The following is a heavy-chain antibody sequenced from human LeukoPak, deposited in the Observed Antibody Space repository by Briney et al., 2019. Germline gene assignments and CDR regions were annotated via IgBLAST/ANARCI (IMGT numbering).Heavy chain of an antibody. CDR3: ARDDGSVYDILTGYHYGSSHLDY. CDR2: INPSGGST. J-gene: IGHJ4*02. Sequence: ASVKVSCKASGYTFTSYYMHWVRQAPGQGLEWMGIINPSGGSTSYAQKFQGRVTMTRDTSTSTVYMELSSLRSEDTAVYYCARDDGSVYDILTGYHYGSSHLDYWGQGTLVTVPS. CDR1: GYTFTSYY. D-gene: IGHD3-9*01. V-gene: IGHV1-46*01.